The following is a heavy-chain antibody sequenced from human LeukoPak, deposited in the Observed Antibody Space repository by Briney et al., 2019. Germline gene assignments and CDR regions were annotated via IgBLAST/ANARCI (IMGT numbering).Heavy chain of an antibody. V-gene: IGHV1-2*02. J-gene: IGHJ5*02. CDR3: ARASRGSSGLYWFDP. Sequence: VASVKVSCKASGYTFTGYYMHWVRQAPGQGLEWMGWINPNSGGTNYAQKFQGRVTMTRDTSISTAYMELSSLRSEDTAVYYCARASRGSSGLYWFDPWGQGTLVTVSS. CDR2: INPNSGGT. D-gene: IGHD3-22*01. CDR1: GYTFTGYY.